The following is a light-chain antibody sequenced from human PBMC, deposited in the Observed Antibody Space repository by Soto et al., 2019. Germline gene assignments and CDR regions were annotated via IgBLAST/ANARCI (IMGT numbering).Light chain of an antibody. CDR3: QQYNSYSQFT. J-gene: IGKJ3*01. V-gene: IGKV1-5*03. Sequence: DIQMTQSPSTLSASVGDRVTITCRASQSISSWLAWYQQKPGKAPKLLIYKASSLESGVPSRFSGSGSGTEFTLTISSLQPDYFATYYCQQYNSYSQFTFGPGTKVDIK. CDR1: QSISSW. CDR2: KAS.